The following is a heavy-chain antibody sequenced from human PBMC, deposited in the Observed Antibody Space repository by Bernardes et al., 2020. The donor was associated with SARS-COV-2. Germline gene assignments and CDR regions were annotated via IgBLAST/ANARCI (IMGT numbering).Heavy chain of an antibody. J-gene: IGHJ3*02. D-gene: IGHD3-9*01. CDR3: AKVHLVGYLDSIVRYDGSDI. CDR1: GFTFSTYG. CDR2: ISYDGSNK. V-gene: IGHV3-30*18. Sequence: GGSLRLSCAASGFTFSTYGMHWVRQAPGKGLEWVAAISYDGSNKQYVDSVKGRFSISRDNPKNTLDLQMNSLRDDDTAVYYCAKVHLVGYLDSIVRYDGSDIWGQGTMVTVSS.